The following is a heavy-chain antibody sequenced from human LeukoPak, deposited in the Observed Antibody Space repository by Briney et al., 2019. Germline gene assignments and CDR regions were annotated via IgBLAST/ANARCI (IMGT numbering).Heavy chain of an antibody. CDR3: ARGYSSSWYSLDYFDY. CDR1: GGSIGSYY. Sequence: PSETLSLTCTISGGSIGSYYWTWIRQPPGKGLDYIGHIYYSGSTNYNPSLKSRVTISIDNSKNQFSLKLSSVTAADTAVYYCARGYSSSWYSLDYFDYWGQGTLVTVSS. V-gene: IGHV4-59*01. J-gene: IGHJ4*02. D-gene: IGHD6-13*01. CDR2: IYYSGST.